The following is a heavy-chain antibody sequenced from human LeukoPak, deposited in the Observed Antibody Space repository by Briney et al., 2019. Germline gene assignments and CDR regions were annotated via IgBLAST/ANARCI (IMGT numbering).Heavy chain of an antibody. CDR1: GGSISSYY. J-gene: IGHJ6*03. CDR3: ARVAIVRGVKDYYMDV. Sequence: PSETLSLTCTVSGGSISSYYWSWIRQPPGKGLEWIGCIYYSGSTNYNPSLKSRVTISVDTSNNQFSLKLSSVTAAGTAVYYCARVAIVRGVKDYYMDVWGKGTTVTVSS. V-gene: IGHV4-59*01. CDR2: IYYSGST. D-gene: IGHD3-10*01.